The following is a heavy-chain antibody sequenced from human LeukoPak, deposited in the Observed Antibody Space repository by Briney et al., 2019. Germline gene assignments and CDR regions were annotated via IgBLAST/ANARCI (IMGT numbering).Heavy chain of an antibody. CDR3: AKVYGDYDQAFDY. J-gene: IGHJ4*02. CDR2: ISWNSGSI. V-gene: IGHV3-9*01. Sequence: PGGSLRLSCAASGFTFSSYAMSWVRQAPGKGLEWVSGISWNSGSIGYADSVKGRFTISRDNAKNSLYLQMNSLRAEDTALYYCAKVYGDYDQAFDYWGQGTLVTVSS. D-gene: IGHD4-17*01. CDR1: GFTFSSYA.